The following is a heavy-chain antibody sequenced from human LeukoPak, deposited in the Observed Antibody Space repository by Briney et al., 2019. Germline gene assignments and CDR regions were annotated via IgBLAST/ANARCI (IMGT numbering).Heavy chain of an antibody. V-gene: IGHV3-21*01. Sequence: GGSLRLSCAASGFTFSSYSMTWVRQAPGKGLEWVSSISSCSSDIYYADSVKGRFTISRDNAKNSLYLQMNSLRAEDTAVYYCARDLRYYYDSSGYYYPYYFDYWGQGTLVTVSS. CDR3: ARDLRYYYDSSGYYYPYYFDY. CDR2: ISSCSSDI. J-gene: IGHJ4*02. D-gene: IGHD3-22*01. CDR1: GFTFSSYS.